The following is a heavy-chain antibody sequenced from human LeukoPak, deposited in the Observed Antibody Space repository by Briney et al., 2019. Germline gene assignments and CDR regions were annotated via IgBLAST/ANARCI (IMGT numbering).Heavy chain of an antibody. CDR3: ARISSDYDILTGYRKVYYYYYMDV. CDR2: IYHSGST. V-gene: IGHV4-38-2*02. D-gene: IGHD3-9*01. J-gene: IGHJ6*03. CDR1: GYSISSGYY. Sequence: SETLSLTCTVSGYSISSGYYWGWIRQPPGKWLEWIGSIYHSGSTYYNPSLKSRVTISVDTSKNQFSLKLSSVTAADTAVYYCARISSDYDILTGYRKVYYYYYMDVWGKGTTVTVSS.